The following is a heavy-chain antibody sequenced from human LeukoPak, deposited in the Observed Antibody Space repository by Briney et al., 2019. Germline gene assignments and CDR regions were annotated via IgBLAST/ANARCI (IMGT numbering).Heavy chain of an antibody. CDR3: AKDQYSGWDGTSWYFDL. J-gene: IGHJ2*01. D-gene: IGHD5-12*01. V-gene: IGHV3-53*01. CDR1: GGSISSSSYY. Sequence: RPSETLSLTCTVSGGSISSSSYYWGWIRQAPEKGLEWVSVIYSDGTTYYADSVKGRFTMSRDNSKNTLFLQMNSLKTEDTAVYYCAKDQYSGWDGTSWYFDLWGRGTLVTVSS. CDR2: IYSDGTT.